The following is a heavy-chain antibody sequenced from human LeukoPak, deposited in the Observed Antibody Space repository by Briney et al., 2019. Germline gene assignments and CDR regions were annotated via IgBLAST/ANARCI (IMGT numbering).Heavy chain of an antibody. CDR3: ARTRLLWFGELFYPRDWYFDL. J-gene: IGHJ2*01. CDR2: INHSGST. V-gene: IGHV4-34*01. CDR1: GGSFSGYY. Sequence: SETLSLTCAVYGGSFSGYYWSWIRQPPGKGLEWIGEINHSGSTNHNPSLKSRVTISVDTSKNQFSLKLSSVTAADTAVYYCARTRLLWFGELFYPRDWYFDLWGRGTLVTVSS. D-gene: IGHD3-10*01.